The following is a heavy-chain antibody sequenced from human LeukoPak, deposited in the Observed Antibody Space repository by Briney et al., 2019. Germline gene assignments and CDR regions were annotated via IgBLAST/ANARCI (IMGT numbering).Heavy chain of an antibody. J-gene: IGHJ6*03. CDR3: ARGRSSWPNYYYYYMDV. CDR1: GFTFSSYA. CDR2: INGSGGST. Sequence: GGSLRLSCAASGFTFSSYAMNWVRQAPGKGLEWVSDINGSGGSTYYTDSVKGRFTISRDNSKNILYLQMNSLRAEDTAVYYCARGRSSWPNYYYYYMDVWGKGTTVTISS. V-gene: IGHV3-23*01. D-gene: IGHD6-13*01.